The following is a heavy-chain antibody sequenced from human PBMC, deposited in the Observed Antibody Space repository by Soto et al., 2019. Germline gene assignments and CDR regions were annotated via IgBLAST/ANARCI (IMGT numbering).Heavy chain of an antibody. CDR3: ANAYDSSSGLDY. V-gene: IGHV3-30*18. CDR2: ISYDGSNK. D-gene: IGHD3-22*01. J-gene: IGHJ4*02. Sequence: QVQLVESGGGVVQPGRSLRLSCAASGFTFSSYGMHWVRQAPGKGPEWVAVISYDGSNKYYADSVKGRFTISRDNSKNTLYLQMNSLRAEDTAVYYCANAYDSSSGLDYWGQGTLVTVSS. CDR1: GFTFSSYG.